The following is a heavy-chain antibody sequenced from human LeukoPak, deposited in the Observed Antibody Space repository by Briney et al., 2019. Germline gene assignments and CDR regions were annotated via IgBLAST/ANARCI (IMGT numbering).Heavy chain of an antibody. CDR1: GFTFGSSW. D-gene: IGHD3-22*01. CDR2: IKCDGSEK. CDR3: VRGEVITMIVVVITINY. V-gene: IGHV3-52*01. Sequence: GGSLRLSCAASGFTFGSSWMHWVCQAPEKGLEWVADIKCDGSEKYYVDSVKGRLTISRDNAKNSLYLQVNSLRAEDMTVYYCVRGEVITMIVVVITINYWGQGTLVTVSS. J-gene: IGHJ4*02.